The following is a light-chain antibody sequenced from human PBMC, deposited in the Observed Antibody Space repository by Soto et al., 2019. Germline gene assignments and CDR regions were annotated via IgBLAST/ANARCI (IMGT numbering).Light chain of an antibody. J-gene: IGKJ1*01. CDR1: QSVSSN. V-gene: IGKV3D-15*01. CDR2: GTS. Sequence: IVMTQSPDTLSVSPGERATLSCRASQSVSSNLAWYQQKPGQAPRLLIYGTSTRATGIPARFSGSVSGTEFTLTISSLQSEDFAVYYCQQYNNMWTFGQGTKVEIK. CDR3: QQYNNMWT.